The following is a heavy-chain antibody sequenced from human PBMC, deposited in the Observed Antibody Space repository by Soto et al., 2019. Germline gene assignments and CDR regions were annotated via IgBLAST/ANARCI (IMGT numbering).Heavy chain of an antibody. D-gene: IGHD6-19*01. Sequence: PSETLSLTCTVSGGSISSYYWSWIRQPPGKELEWIAYINYSGSTNYNPSLKSRVTISVDTSKNQLPLNVTSVTAADTAVYYCASHKHPGYHSGWRSDRWGQGSLVTV. CDR3: ASHKHPGYHSGWRSDR. CDR2: INYSGST. CDR1: GGSISSYY. J-gene: IGHJ5*02. V-gene: IGHV4-59*08.